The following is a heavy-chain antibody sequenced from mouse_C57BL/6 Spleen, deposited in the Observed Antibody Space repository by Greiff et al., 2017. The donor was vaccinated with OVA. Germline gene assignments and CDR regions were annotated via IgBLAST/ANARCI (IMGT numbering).Heavy chain of an antibody. CDR3: ARKEKNYGSSYGFAY. CDR1: GYTFTSYW. CDR2: IDPSDSET. V-gene: IGHV1-52*01. D-gene: IGHD1-1*01. J-gene: IGHJ3*01. Sequence: QVQLQQPGAELVRPGSSVKLSCKASGYTFTSYWMHWVKQRPIQGLEWIGNIDPSDSETHYNQKFKDKATLTVDKSSSTAYMQLSSLASEDSAVYYCARKEKNYGSSYGFAYWGQGTLVTASA.